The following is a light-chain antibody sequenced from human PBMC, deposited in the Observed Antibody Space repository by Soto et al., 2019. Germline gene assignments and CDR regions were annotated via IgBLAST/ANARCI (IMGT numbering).Light chain of an antibody. CDR2: EVR. CDR3: RLYTRSSTRV. J-gene: IGLJ3*02. CDR1: SSDVGSYNR. Sequence: QSALTQPPSVSGSPGQSVTISCTGTSSDVGSYNRVSWYQQPPGTAPKLMIYEVRNRPSGVPDRFSGSKSGNTASLTISGLQAEDEADYSCRLYTRSSTRVFGGGTKLTVL. V-gene: IGLV2-18*01.